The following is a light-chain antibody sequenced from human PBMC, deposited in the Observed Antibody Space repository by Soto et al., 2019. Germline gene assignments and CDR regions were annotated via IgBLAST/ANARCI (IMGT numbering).Light chain of an antibody. CDR3: ETWDSNTHV. CDR1: SGHSSYI. Sequence: LVLTQSSSASASLGSSVKLTCTLSSGHSSYIIAWHQQQPGKAPRYLMKLEGSGSYNKGSGVPDRFSGSSSGADRYLTISNLQSEDEADYYCETWDSNTHVFGTGTKVTVL. J-gene: IGLJ1*01. V-gene: IGLV4-60*03. CDR2: LEGSGSY.